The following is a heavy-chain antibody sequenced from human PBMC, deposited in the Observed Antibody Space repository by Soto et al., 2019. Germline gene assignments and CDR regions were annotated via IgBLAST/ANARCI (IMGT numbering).Heavy chain of an antibody. Sequence: SETLSLTCTVSGGSISSYYWSWIRQPPGKGLEWIGYIYYSGSTNYNPSLKSRVTISVDTSKNQFSLKLSSVTAADTAVYYCARGQGYGEQIGDIWGQGTMVTVSS. CDR1: GGSISSYY. CDR3: ARGQGYGEQIGDI. D-gene: IGHD4-17*01. J-gene: IGHJ3*02. CDR2: IYYSGST. V-gene: IGHV4-59*08.